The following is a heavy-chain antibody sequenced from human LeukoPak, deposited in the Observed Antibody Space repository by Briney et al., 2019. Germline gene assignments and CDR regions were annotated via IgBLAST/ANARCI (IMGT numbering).Heavy chain of an antibody. CDR3: ARVTYGSGTYGAFDY. J-gene: IGHJ4*02. V-gene: IGHV3-23*01. Sequence: GGSLRLSCAASGFTFSSHGMSWVRQAPGKGLEWVSTISGSGDKTYYADSVKGRFTIPRDNSKNTLYLQMNSLRAEDTAVYYCARVTYGSGTYGAFDYWGQGTLVTVSS. CDR2: ISGSGDKT. D-gene: IGHD3-10*01. CDR1: GFTFSSHG.